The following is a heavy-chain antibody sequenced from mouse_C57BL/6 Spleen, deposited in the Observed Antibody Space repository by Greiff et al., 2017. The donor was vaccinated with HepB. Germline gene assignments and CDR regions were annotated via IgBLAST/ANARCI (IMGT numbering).Heavy chain of an antibody. J-gene: IGHJ4*01. D-gene: IGHD1-1*01. Sequence: QVQLQQPGAELVKPGASVKVSCKASGYTFTSYWMHWVKQRPGQGLEWIGRIHPSDSETNYNQKFKGKATLTVDKSSSTAYMQLSSLTSEDSAVYYCAISYYGSSSMDYWGQGTSVTVSS. CDR3: AISYYGSSSMDY. CDR2: IHPSDSET. CDR1: GYTFTSYW. V-gene: IGHV1-74*01.